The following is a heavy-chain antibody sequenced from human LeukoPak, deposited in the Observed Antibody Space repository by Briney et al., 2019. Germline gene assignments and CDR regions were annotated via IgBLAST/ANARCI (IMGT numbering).Heavy chain of an antibody. Sequence: GGSLRLSCAASGFTFSSYEMNWVRQAPGKGLEWVSYISSSDGTIYYADSVKGRFTISRDNAKNSLYLQMSSLRAEDTAVYYCARDSLGSPFDYWGQGTLVTVSS. CDR2: ISSSDGTI. J-gene: IGHJ4*02. CDR3: ARDSLGSPFDY. V-gene: IGHV3-48*03. CDR1: GFTFSSYE.